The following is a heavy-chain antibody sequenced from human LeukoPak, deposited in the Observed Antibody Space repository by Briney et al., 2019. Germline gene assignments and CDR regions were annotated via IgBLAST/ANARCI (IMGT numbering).Heavy chain of an antibody. V-gene: IGHV3-9*01. CDR2: ISWNSGSI. D-gene: IGHD6-13*01. Sequence: GRSLRLSCAASGFTFDDYAMHWVRQAPGKGLEWVSGISWNSGSIGYADSVKGRFTISRDNAKNSLYLQMNSLRSDDTAVYYCARGGYSSSWPNFDYWGQGTLVTVSS. CDR3: ARGGYSSSWPNFDY. CDR1: GFTFDDYA. J-gene: IGHJ4*02.